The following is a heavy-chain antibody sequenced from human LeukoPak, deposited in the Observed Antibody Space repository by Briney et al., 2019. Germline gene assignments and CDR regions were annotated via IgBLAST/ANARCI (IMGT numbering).Heavy chain of an antibody. V-gene: IGHV5-51*01. Sequence: GESLKISCKGSGYSFTSYWIGWVRQMPGKGLEWMGIIYPGDSDTRYSPSFQGQVTISADKSISTAYLQWSSLKASDTAMYYRARHGSEDHDFWSGYSYYYGMDVWGQGTTVTVSS. CDR1: GYSFTSYW. CDR2: IYPGDSDT. D-gene: IGHD3-3*01. J-gene: IGHJ6*02. CDR3: ARHGSEDHDFWSGYSYYYGMDV.